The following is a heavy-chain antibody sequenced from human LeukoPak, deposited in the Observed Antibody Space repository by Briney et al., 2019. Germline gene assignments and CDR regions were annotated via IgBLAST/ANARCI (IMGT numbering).Heavy chain of an antibody. J-gene: IGHJ6*02. CDR1: GGSISSGGYS. Sequence: SETLSLTCAVSGGSISSGGYSWSWIRQPPGKGLEWIGYIYHSGSTYYNPSLKSRVTILVDRSKNQFSLKLSSVTAADTAVYYCARAEVPRYCSSTSCYMDYGMDVWGQGTTVTVSS. V-gene: IGHV4-30-2*01. CDR2: IYHSGST. D-gene: IGHD2-2*02. CDR3: ARAEVPRYCSSTSCYMDYGMDV.